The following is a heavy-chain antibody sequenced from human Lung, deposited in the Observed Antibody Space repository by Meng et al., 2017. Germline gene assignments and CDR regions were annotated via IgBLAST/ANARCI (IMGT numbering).Heavy chain of an antibody. CDR3: ARGPTTMAHDFDY. CDR2: INHSGST. CDR1: GGSFSDYY. J-gene: IGHJ4*02. V-gene: IGHV4-34*01. Sequence: SETLSLTCVVSGGSFSDYYWSWIRQPPGKGLEWIGEINHSGSTNYNPSLESRATISVDTSQNNLSLKLSSVTAADSAVSYCARGPTTMAHDFDYWGQGTLVTVSS. D-gene: IGHD4-11*01.